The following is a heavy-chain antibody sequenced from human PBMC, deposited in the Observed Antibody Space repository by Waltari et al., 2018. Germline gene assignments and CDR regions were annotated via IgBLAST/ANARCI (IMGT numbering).Heavy chain of an antibody. D-gene: IGHD5-18*01. J-gene: IGHJ4*02. CDR2: IYTSGRT. CDR3: ARGEDTAMNY. V-gene: IGHV4-61*02. Sequence: QVQLQESGPGLVKPSQTLSLTCTVSGGSISSGSYYWSWIRQPAGKGLEWIWRIYTSGRTNYNPSLKSRVTISVDTSKNQFSLKLSSVTAADTAVYYCARGEDTAMNYWGQGTLVTVSS. CDR1: GGSISSGSYY.